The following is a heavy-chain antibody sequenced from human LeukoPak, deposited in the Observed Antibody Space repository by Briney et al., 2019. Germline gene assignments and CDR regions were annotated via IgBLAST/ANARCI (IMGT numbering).Heavy chain of an antibody. J-gene: IGHJ4*02. V-gene: IGHV1-69*06. CDR1: GGTFSSYA. CDR3: VRYSYGNDYFDY. Sequence: ASVKVSCKASGGTFSSYAISWVRQAPGQGLEWMGGIIPIFGTANYAQKFQGRVTITAGKSTSTAYMELSSLRSEDTAVYYCVRYSYGNDYFDYWGQGTLVTVSS. CDR2: IIPIFGTA. D-gene: IGHD5-18*01.